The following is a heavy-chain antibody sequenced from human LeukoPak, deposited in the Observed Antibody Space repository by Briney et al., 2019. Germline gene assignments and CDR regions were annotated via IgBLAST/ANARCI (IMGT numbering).Heavy chain of an antibody. D-gene: IGHD5-18*01. Sequence: GGSLRLSCAASGFTVSSNYISWVRQAPGKGLEWVSVIYSGGSTYYADSVKGRFTISRDNSKNTLYLQMNSLRAEDTAVYYCARDTPTGNAFDIWGQGTMVTVSS. CDR2: IYSGGST. CDR1: GFTVSSNY. CDR3: ARDTPTGNAFDI. J-gene: IGHJ3*02. V-gene: IGHV3-66*02.